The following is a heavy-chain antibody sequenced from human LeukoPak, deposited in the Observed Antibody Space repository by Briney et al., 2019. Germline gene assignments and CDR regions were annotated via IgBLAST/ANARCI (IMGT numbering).Heavy chain of an antibody. D-gene: IGHD6-19*01. J-gene: IGHJ5*02. CDR3: TRGAYSSGPFDP. CDR2: INSDGSST. V-gene: IGHV3-74*01. CDR1: GFTFSSYW. Sequence: GGSLRLSCAASGFTFSSYWMHWVRQAPGKGLVWVSRINSDGSSTSYADSVKVRFTISRDNAKNMLYMQMRSLRAEDTAVYYCTRGAYSSGPFDPWGQGTLVTVSS.